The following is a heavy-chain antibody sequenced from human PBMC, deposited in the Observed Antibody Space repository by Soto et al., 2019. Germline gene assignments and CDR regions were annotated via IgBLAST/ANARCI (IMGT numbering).Heavy chain of an antibody. CDR3: ARDVGARAAGPPDS. V-gene: IGHV3-9*01. CDR1: GFSFDDYA. J-gene: IGHJ4*02. Sequence: EVQLVESGGGLVQPGRSLRLSCAASGFSFDDYAMHWVRQAPGKGLEWVTGISWNSGTIGYADSVKGRFTISRDNAKNSRYRQRNSLRAEDTALYYCARDVGARAAGPPDSWGQGTLVTVSS. CDR2: ISWNSGTI. D-gene: IGHD3-10*01.